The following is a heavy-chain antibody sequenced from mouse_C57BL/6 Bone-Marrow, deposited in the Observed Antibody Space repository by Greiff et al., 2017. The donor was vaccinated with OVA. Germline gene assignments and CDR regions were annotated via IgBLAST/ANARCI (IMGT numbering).Heavy chain of an antibody. Sequence: VQLQQSGAELARPGASVKMSCKASGYTFTSYTMHWVKQRPGQGLEWIGYINPSSGYTKYNQKFKDKATLTADKSSSTAYMQLSSLTSEDSAVYYCAREDGGQAYYFDYWGQGTTLTVSS. D-gene: IGHD3-3*01. CDR2: INPSSGYT. J-gene: IGHJ2*01. CDR3: AREDGGQAYYFDY. CDR1: GYTFTSYT. V-gene: IGHV1-4*01.